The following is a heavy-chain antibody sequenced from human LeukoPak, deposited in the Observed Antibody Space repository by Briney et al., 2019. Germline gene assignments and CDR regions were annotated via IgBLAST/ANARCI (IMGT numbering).Heavy chain of an antibody. D-gene: IGHD5-24*01. V-gene: IGHV3-23*01. CDR1: RFTFSSYA. CDR3: ARAGLVERWHYLSYFDY. Sequence: GGSLRLSCAASRFTFSSYAMSWVRQAPGKGLEWVSASSGSGGSTYYADSVKGRFTISRDNSKNTLYLQMNSLRAEDTAVYYCARAGLVERWHYLSYFDYWGQGTLVTVSS. J-gene: IGHJ4*02. CDR2: SSGSGGST.